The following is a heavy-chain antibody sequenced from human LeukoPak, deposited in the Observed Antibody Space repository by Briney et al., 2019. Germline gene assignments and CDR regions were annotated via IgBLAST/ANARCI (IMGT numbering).Heavy chain of an antibody. CDR2: VSWNGSRT. V-gene: IGHV3-35*02. CDR1: GFTFSNSD. J-gene: IGHJ6*03. D-gene: IGHD5-12*01. Sequence: GGSLRLSCAASGFTFSNSDMNWVHQAPGEGLEWVSGVSWNGSRTHYADSVKGQFIISRDNSRNTLYLQTNSLRAEDTAVYYCARGVATLLYYYYYMDVWGKGTTVTVSS. CDR3: ARGVATLLYYYYYMDV.